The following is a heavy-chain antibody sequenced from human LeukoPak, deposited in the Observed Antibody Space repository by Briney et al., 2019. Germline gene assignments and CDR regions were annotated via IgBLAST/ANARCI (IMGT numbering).Heavy chain of an antibody. Sequence: SETLSLTCTVSGASINRDYWAWIRQPPGRGLEWIGYVIDSDFNEANGDITNYNPSLETRVTTSRDTPKNQFSLKLSSMTAADTAIYYCVRASADSGGAFDVWGHGTVVTVSS. CDR2: VIDSDFNEANGDIT. CDR1: GASINRDY. V-gene: IGHV4-59*01. D-gene: IGHD2-15*01. CDR3: VRASADSGGAFDV. J-gene: IGHJ3*01.